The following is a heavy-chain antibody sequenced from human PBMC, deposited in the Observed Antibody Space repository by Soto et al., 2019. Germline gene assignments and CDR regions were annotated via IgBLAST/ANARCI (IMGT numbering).Heavy chain of an antibody. J-gene: IGHJ4*02. Sequence: GGSLRLSCAASGFTFSSYSMHWVRQAPGKGLEWVSVISYDGSNKYYADSVKGRFTISRDNSKNTLYLQMNSLRAEDTAVYYCAKYGDGYNSVFDYWGQGTLVTVSS. CDR3: AKYGDGYNSVFDY. CDR2: ISYDGSNK. V-gene: IGHV3-30*18. D-gene: IGHD5-12*01. CDR1: GFTFSSYS.